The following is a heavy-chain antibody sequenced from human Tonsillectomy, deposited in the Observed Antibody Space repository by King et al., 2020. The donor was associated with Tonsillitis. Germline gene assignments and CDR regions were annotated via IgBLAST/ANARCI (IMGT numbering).Heavy chain of an antibody. Sequence: QLVQSGAEVKKPGASVKVSCKASGYTFPAYYVRWVRQAPGQGLEWMGWIDPNSGGTNVAQNFQGRVTMTRDTSLSTAYMELSSLRPDDTAIYYCATDFEGTMVTLGYWGQGTLVTVSS. D-gene: IGHD5-18*01. CDR1: GYTFPAYY. CDR2: IDPNSGGT. CDR3: ATDFEGTMVTLGY. J-gene: IGHJ4*02. V-gene: IGHV1-2*02.